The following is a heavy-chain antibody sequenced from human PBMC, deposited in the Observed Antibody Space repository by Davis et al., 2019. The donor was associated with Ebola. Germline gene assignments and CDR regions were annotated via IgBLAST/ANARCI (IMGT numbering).Heavy chain of an antibody. Sequence: GESLKISCAASGFTFSSYAMSWVRQAPGKGLEWVSAISGSGGSTYYADSVKGRFTISRDNSKNTLYLQMNSLRAEDTAVYYCANWDYYDSSGYYYSDYWGQGTLVTVSS. J-gene: IGHJ4*02. CDR3: ANWDYYDSSGYYYSDY. CDR2: ISGSGGST. V-gene: IGHV3-23*01. CDR1: GFTFSSYA. D-gene: IGHD3-22*01.